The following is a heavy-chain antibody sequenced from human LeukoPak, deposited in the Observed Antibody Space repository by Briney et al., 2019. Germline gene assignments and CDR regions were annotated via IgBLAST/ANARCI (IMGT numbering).Heavy chain of an antibody. J-gene: IGHJ4*02. V-gene: IGHV1-2*02. D-gene: IGHD1-1*01. Sequence: ASVNVSCKASGYTFTGYYMHWVRQAPGQGLEWMGWINPNSGGTNYAQKFQGRVTMTRDTSISTAYMELSSLRSGETAVYYCASGGGWGTGVEVYYWGQGTLVTVSS. CDR3: ASGGGWGTGVEVYY. CDR2: INPNSGGT. CDR1: GYTFTGYY.